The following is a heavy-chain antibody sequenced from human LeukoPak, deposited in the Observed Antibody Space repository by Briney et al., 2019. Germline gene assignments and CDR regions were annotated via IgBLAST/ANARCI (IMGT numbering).Heavy chain of an antibody. CDR2: ISSSGSTI. Sequence: GGSLRLSCAASGFTFSSYEMNWVRQAPGKGLEWVSYISSSGSTIYYADSVKGRSTISRDNAKNSLYLQMNSLRAEDTAVYYCARESAPVVAADGDWYFDLWGRGTLVTVSS. J-gene: IGHJ2*01. CDR1: GFTFSSYE. CDR3: ARESAPVVAADGDWYFDL. V-gene: IGHV3-48*03. D-gene: IGHD2-15*01.